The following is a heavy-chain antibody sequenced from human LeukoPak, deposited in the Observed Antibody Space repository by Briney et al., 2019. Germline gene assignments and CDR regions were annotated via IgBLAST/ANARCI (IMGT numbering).Heavy chain of an antibody. CDR2: IDYDSSHI. J-gene: IGHJ4*02. Sequence: PGGSLRLSCAASGFTFSDYSLNWVRQVPGKGLEWVSSIDYDSSHIYYAASVRGRFTISRDNARNSVYLQMNSLRVEDTAVYYCARDPLRYLRVGHYDYWGQGTLVAVSS. CDR1: GFTFSDYS. D-gene: IGHD3-9*01. CDR3: ARDPLRYLRVGHYDY. V-gene: IGHV3-21*01.